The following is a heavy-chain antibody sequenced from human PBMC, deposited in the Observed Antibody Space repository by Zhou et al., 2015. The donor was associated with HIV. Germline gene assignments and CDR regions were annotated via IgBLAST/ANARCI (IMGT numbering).Heavy chain of an antibody. V-gene: IGHV1-69*12. J-gene: IGHJ5*02. CDR3: ARVPFEDGYNYDWFDP. CDR1: GGTFSNYV. CDR2: IIPIFGTT. D-gene: IGHD5-24*01. Sequence: QVQLVQSGAEVKKPGSSVKVSCKASGGTFSNYVISWVRQAPGQGLEWMGGIIPIFGTTNYAQKFQGRVTITADESTSTAYMELSSLRSEDTAVYYCARVPFEDGYNYDWFDPWGQGTLVTVSS.